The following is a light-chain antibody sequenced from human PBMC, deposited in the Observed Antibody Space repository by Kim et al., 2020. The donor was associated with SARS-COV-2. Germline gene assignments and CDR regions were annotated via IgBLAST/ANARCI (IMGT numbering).Light chain of an antibody. CDR1: QGINNY. CDR2: AAS. V-gene: IGKV1-27*01. J-gene: IGKJ3*01. Sequence: DIQMTQSPSSLSGSVGDRVSITCRASQGINNYLAWYQQKPGKVPKILIYAASTLQSGVPSRFSGSGYGTDFTLTISSLQPEDVATYYCQKYDIAPYTFGPGTKVDIK. CDR3: QKYDIAPYT.